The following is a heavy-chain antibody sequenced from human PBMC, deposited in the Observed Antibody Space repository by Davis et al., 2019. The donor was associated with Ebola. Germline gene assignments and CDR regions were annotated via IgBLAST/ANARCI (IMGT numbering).Heavy chain of an antibody. J-gene: IGHJ6*02. CDR1: GGSISSGGYY. CDR3: ARALAAAAPWAYYYYGMDV. Sequence: PGGSLRLSCTVSGGSISSGGYYWSWIRQPPGKGLEWIGEINHSGSTNYNPSLKSRVTISVDTSKNQFSLKLSSVTAADTAVYYCARALAAAAPWAYYYYGMDVWGQGTTVTVSS. CDR2: INHSGST. V-gene: IGHV4-39*07. D-gene: IGHD6-13*01.